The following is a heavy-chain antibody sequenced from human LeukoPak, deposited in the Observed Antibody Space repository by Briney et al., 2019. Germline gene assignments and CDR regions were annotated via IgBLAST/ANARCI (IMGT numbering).Heavy chain of an antibody. CDR2: ISSSGSTI. J-gene: IGHJ3*02. D-gene: IGHD2-15*01. CDR3: ARTIVVVALGTAAFDI. V-gene: IGHV3-11*01. Sequence: KPGGSLRLSCAASGFTFSSYAMSWVRQAPGKGLEWVSYISSSGSTIYYADSVKGRFTISRDNAKNSLYLQMNSLRAEDTAVYYCARTIVVVALGTAAFDIWGQGTMVTVSS. CDR1: GFTFSSYA.